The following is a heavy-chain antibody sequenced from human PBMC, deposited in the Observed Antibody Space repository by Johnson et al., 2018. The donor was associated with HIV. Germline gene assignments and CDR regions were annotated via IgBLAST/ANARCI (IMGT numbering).Heavy chain of an antibody. CDR3: AKDMALGVEQLVPDAFDI. CDR1: GFTLSIYG. D-gene: IGHD6-6*01. CDR2: IRYDGSNK. J-gene: IGHJ3*02. V-gene: IGHV3-30*02. Sequence: QVQLVESGGGVVQPGGSLRLSCAASGFTLSIYGMHWVRQAPGKGLEWVTFIRYDGSNKYYAESVKGRFTISRDNSKNSLYLQKNSLRAEDTALYYCAKDMALGVEQLVPDAFDIWGQGTMVTVSS.